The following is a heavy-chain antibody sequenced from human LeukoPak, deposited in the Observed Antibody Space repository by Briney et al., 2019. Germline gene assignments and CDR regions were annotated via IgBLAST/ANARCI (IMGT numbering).Heavy chain of an antibody. D-gene: IGHD6-19*01. V-gene: IGHV5-51*01. J-gene: IGHJ4*02. CDR3: ATSGWYFAF. Sequence: GESLKISCRGSGYSFATYWIGWVRQMPGKGLEWMGIIFPRDSDTRYSPSFQGQVTISADKSTSTAYLQWSSLKASDSAMYYCATSGWYFAFWGQGTLVTVSS. CDR2: IFPRDSDT. CDR1: GYSFATYW.